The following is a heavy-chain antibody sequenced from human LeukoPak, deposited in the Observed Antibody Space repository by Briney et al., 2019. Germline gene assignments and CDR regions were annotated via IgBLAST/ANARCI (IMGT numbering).Heavy chain of an antibody. CDR2: ISGSGGST. CDR1: GFTFSSYA. D-gene: IGHD6-13*01. Sequence: GGSLRLSSAASGFTFSSYAMSWVRQAPGKGLEWVSAISGSGGSTYYADSVKGRFTISRDNSKNTLYLQMNSLRAEDTAVYYCAKPVTRIAAAVALIDYWGQGTLVTVSS. V-gene: IGHV3-23*01. CDR3: AKPVTRIAAAVALIDY. J-gene: IGHJ4*02.